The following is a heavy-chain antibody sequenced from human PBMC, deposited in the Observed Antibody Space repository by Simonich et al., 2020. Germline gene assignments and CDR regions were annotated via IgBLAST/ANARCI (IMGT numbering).Heavy chain of an antibody. D-gene: IGHD1-1*01. CDR3: ARDPGLTGTTSWFDP. V-gene: IGHV4-38-2*02. CDR2: IYHSGST. Sequence: QVQLQESGPGLVKPSETLSLTCAVSGYSISSGYYWGWIRQPPGKGLEWIGSIYHSGSTCYTPSLKSRVTISVDTSKNQFSLKLSSVTAADTAVYYCARDPGLTGTTSWFDPWGQGTLVTVSS. J-gene: IGHJ5*02. CDR1: GYSISSGYY.